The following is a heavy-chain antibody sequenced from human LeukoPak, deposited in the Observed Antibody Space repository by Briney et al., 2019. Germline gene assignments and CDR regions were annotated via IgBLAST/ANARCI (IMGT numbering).Heavy chain of an antibody. V-gene: IGHV4-34*01. Sequence: PSETLSLTCAVYGGSFSGYYWSWIRQPPGKGLEWIGEINHSGSTYYNPSLKSRVTISVDTSKNQFSLKLSSVTAADTAVYYCARGEALDYWGQGTLVTVSS. CDR2: INHSGST. CDR3: ARGEALDY. CDR1: GGSFSGYY. J-gene: IGHJ4*02.